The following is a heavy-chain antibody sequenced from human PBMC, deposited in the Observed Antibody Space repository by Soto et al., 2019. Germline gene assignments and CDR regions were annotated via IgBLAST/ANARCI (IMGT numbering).Heavy chain of an antibody. CDR1: GYTFTGYY. CDR2: INPNSGGT. D-gene: IGHD3-10*01. CDR3: ARGSVSGSVYYYYYGMDV. J-gene: IGHJ6*02. Sequence: ASVKVSCKASGYTFTGYYMHWVRQAPGQGLEWMGWINPNSGGTNYAQKFQGWVTMTRDTSISTAYMELSRLRSDDTAVYYCARGSVSGSVYYYYYGMDVWGQGTTVTVSS. V-gene: IGHV1-2*04.